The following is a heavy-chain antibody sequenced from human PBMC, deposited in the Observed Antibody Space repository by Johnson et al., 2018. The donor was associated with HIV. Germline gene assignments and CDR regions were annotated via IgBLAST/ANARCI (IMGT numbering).Heavy chain of an antibody. CDR2: ISYDGSNK. J-gene: IGHJ3*02. CDR3: ARDQTGVTTI. D-gene: IGHD7-27*01. Sequence: QVQLVESGGGVVQPGRSLRLSCAASGFTFSSMHWDRQAPGKGLEWVEVISYDGSNKCYADSVKGRFTISRDNSKNTLYLQMNSLRAEDTAVYYCARDQTGVTTILGQGTMVTVSS. CDR1: GFTFSS. V-gene: IGHV3-30*04.